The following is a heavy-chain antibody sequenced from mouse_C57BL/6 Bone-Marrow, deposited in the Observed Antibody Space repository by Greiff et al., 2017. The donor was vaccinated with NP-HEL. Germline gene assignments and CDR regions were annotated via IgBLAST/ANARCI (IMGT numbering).Heavy chain of an antibody. V-gene: IGHV1-15*01. CDR1: GYTFTDYE. Sequence: QVQLQQSGAELVRPGASVTLSCKASGYTFTDYEMHWVKQTPVHGLEWIGAIDPETGGTAYNQKFKGKAILTADKSSSTAYMELRSLTSEDSAVYYCTRMIPHYYGSSYFDYWGQGTTLTVSS. CDR3: TRMIPHYYGSSYFDY. CDR2: IDPETGGT. J-gene: IGHJ2*01. D-gene: IGHD1-1*01.